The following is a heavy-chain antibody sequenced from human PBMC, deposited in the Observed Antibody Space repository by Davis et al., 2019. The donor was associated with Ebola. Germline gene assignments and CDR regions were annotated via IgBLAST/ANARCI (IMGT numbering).Heavy chain of an antibody. D-gene: IGHD6-13*01. V-gene: IGHV4-34*01. CDR1: GGSFSGYY. CDR2: INHSGST. Sequence: SETLSLTCAVYGGSFSGYYWSWIRQPPGKRLEWIGEINHSGSTNYNPSLKSRVTISVDTSKNQFSLKLSSVTAADTAVYYCARGSAAGVYFDYWGQGTLVTVSS. J-gene: IGHJ4*02. CDR3: ARGSAAGVYFDY.